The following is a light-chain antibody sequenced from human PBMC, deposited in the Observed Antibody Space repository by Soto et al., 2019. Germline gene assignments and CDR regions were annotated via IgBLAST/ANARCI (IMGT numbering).Light chain of an antibody. Sequence: EIVMTQSPATLSVSPGERATLSCRASQSVSSNLAWYQQSPCQAPRLLIYGASPRAPGIPARFSGSGSGTAFTLTIISREQEDFAVYYCKQYMTWGTFDQGNTVEIK. V-gene: IGKV3-15*01. J-gene: IGKJ1*01. CDR2: GAS. CDR3: KQYMTWGT. CDR1: QSVSSN.